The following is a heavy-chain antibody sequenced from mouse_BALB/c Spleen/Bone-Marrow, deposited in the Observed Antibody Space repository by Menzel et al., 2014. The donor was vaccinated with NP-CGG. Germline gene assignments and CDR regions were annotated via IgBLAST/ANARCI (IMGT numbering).Heavy chain of an antibody. J-gene: IGHJ3*01. CDR2: INPASSTI. CDR3: AKNYCYGYVAY. Sequence: EVQRVESGGGLVQPGGSLKLSCAASGSDFSRYWMTWVRQAPGNGLEWVGEINPASSTINYTPSLKDKFIISRDNAKNTLYLQMSKVRSEDTALYYGAKNYCYGYVAYWGQGTLVTISA. CDR1: GSDFSRYW. D-gene: IGHD1-2*01. V-gene: IGHV4-1*02.